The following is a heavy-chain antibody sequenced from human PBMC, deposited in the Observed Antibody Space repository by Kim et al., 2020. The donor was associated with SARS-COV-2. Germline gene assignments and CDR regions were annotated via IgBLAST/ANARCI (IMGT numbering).Heavy chain of an antibody. CDR1: GYTFTAYY. CDR3: AREGLNWGQVGY. CDR2: NDPNSGGT. J-gene: IGHJ4*02. D-gene: IGHD7-27*01. Sequence: ASVKVSCKASGYTFTAYYMHWVRQAPGQGLEWMGRNDPNSGGTNYAQKFQGRVTLTRDTSISTAYMELSRLTADDTVVYYCAREGLNWGQVGYWGQGTLV. V-gene: IGHV1-2*05.